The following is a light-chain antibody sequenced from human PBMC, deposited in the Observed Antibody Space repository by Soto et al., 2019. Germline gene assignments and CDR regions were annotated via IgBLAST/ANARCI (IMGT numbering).Light chain of an antibody. Sequence: EIVMTQSPATLSVSPGERATLSCRASQSVTSNLAWYQKKPGQAPRLLIYGASTRATGIPARFSGSWSGTDFTLAICSLQSEDFAVYYCQQYDNWWTFGQGTRVEIK. CDR1: QSVTSN. CDR3: QQYDNWWT. V-gene: IGKV3-15*01. J-gene: IGKJ1*01. CDR2: GAS.